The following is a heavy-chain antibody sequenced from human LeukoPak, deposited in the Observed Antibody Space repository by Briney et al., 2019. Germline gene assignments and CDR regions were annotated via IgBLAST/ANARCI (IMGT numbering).Heavy chain of an antibody. D-gene: IGHD6-19*01. J-gene: IGHJ4*02. Sequence: GGSLRLSCAASGFTFSNYAMSWVRQAPGKGLEWVSGISGSGVSTYYADSVKGRVSVSRDNSKNTLYLQMNSLRAEDTAVYYCAKGVYSSGWYYFDYWGQGTLVTVSS. CDR3: AKGVYSSGWYYFDY. CDR1: GFTFSNYA. V-gene: IGHV3-23*01. CDR2: ISGSGVST.